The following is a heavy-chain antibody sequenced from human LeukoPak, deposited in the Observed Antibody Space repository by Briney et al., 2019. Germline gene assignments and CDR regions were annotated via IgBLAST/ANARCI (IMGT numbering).Heavy chain of an antibody. D-gene: IGHD7-27*01. Sequence: GGSLRLSCTASGFTFGDYAMSWVRQAPGKGLEWVGVIRSKAYGGTTEYAASVKGRFTISRDDSKSIAYLQMNSLKTEDTAVYYCTRDWANWGSSGSYWGQGTLVTVSS. V-gene: IGHV3-49*04. CDR1: GFTFGDYA. J-gene: IGHJ4*02. CDR3: TRDWANWGSSGSY. CDR2: IRSKAYGGTT.